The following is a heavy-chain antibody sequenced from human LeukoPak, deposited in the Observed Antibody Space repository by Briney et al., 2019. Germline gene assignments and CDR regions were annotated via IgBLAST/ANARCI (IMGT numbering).Heavy chain of an antibody. CDR1: GDTFRNFG. J-gene: IGHJ5*02. CDR3: ARDPGSFLSSSGWLNWFGP. Sequence: ASVKVSCKTSGDTFRNFGISWVRQAPGQGLEWMGWISGYNGNTNYAQKFQGRVTMTTDTSTSTVYMELRSLRSDDTAVYYCARDPGSFLSSSGWLNWFGPWGQGTLVTVSS. CDR2: ISGYNGNT. D-gene: IGHD6-19*01. V-gene: IGHV1-18*01.